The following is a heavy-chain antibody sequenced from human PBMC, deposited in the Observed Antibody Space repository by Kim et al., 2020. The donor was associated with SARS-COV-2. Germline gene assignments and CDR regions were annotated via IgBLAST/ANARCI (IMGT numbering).Heavy chain of an antibody. V-gene: IGHV4-31*02. CDR3: ARGRTWFDP. Sequence: GSTSANPSLKSRLTRSGDTSKNQFSLKLSSVAAADTAVYYCARGRTWFDPWGQGTLVTVSS. CDR2: GST. J-gene: IGHJ5*02.